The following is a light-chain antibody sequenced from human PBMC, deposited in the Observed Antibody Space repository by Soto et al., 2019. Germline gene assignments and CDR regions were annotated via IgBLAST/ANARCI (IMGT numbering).Light chain of an antibody. Sequence: DIQMTQSPSTLSASVGDRVTLTCRASQTIYSWLAWYQQKPGKAPNLLIYKASTLESGVPSRFSGSGSGTEFTPTISSLQPDDFATYYGQQYHSSPPWTFGQGTKVYIK. V-gene: IGKV1-5*03. CDR2: KAS. J-gene: IGKJ1*01. CDR3: QQYHSSPPWT. CDR1: QTIYSW.